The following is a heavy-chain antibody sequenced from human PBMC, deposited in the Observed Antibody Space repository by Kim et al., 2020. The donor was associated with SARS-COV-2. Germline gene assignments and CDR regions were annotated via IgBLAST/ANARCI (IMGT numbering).Heavy chain of an antibody. V-gene: IGHV4-34*01. J-gene: IGHJ1*01. D-gene: IGHD2-2*01. CDR3: SRGRARSTN. CDR1: GGSFSGYY. CDR2: IDLAGGT. Sequence: SETLSLTCAVFGGSFSGYYWNWIRQSPGKGLEWIGEIDLAGGTNYNPSFRGRVTMLIDASKNHFSLNLRSVTAADTAVYYCSRGRARSTNWGQGTLVTVSS.